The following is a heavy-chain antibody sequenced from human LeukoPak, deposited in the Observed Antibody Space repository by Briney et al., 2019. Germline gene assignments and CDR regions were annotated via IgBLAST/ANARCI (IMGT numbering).Heavy chain of an antibody. Sequence: GGSLRLSCAASGFIFVNDVMCWVRQAPGKVLEWDSTISYGGDGTFYAESGKGRFTVSRDNSNLYLQMNSLRVDDTAVYYCAKGGAPSTVVRGGFDYWGQGTLVTVSS. V-gene: IGHV3-23*01. CDR2: ISYGGDGT. D-gene: IGHD4-23*01. J-gene: IGHJ4*02. CDR3: AKGGAPSTVVRGGFDY. CDR1: GFIFVNDV.